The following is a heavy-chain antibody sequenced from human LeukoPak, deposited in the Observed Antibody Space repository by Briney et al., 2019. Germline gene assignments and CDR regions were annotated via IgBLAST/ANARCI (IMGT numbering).Heavy chain of an antibody. CDR2: INPDGSDT. V-gene: IGHV3-74*01. Sequence: GGSLRLSCAASGLTFSSNWMHRIRQVPGEGLVWVARINPDGSDTSYADSVKGRFTISRDNAKNTLYLQMNSLRVEDTALYYCTRDTFGARDYWGQGTLVTVSS. CDR1: GLTFSSNW. D-gene: IGHD3-10*01. CDR3: TRDTFGARDY. J-gene: IGHJ4*02.